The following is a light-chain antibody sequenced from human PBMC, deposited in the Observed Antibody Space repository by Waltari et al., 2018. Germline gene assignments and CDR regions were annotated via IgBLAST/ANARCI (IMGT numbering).Light chain of an antibody. Sequence: VFLIQQHPGKAPKLLIYDFSNRPSGGSNLFSGPKSGNMASLTIPGLHAEDEADYYCSSSTSSVVFGGGPKLTVL. J-gene: IGLJ2*01. CDR2: DFS. CDR3: SSSTSSVV. V-gene: IGLV2-14*03.